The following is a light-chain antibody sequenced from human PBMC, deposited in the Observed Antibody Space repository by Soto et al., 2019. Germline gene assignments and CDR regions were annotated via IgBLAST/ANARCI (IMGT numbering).Light chain of an antibody. Sequence: EIVLTQSPGTLSLSPGERATLSCRASQSVSSSYLAWYQQKPGQAPRLLIYGASSMATGIPDRFSGSGSGTDFTLTISRLEPADFAVYYCQQYGSSPPMITFGPGTKVDIK. CDR2: GAS. J-gene: IGKJ3*01. CDR1: QSVSSSY. CDR3: QQYGSSPPMIT. V-gene: IGKV3-20*01.